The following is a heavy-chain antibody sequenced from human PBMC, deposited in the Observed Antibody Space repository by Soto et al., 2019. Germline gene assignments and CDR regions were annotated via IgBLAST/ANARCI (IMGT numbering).Heavy chain of an antibody. CDR3: ARERWGRDRRSIAAADNYYYYGMDV. Sequence: SETLSLTCTVSGGSISSGGYYWSWIRQHPGKGLEWIGYIYYSGSTYYNPSLKSRVTISADTSKNQFSLKLSSVTAADTAVYYCARERWGRDRRSIAAADNYYYYGMDVWGQVTTVTVSS. J-gene: IGHJ6*02. D-gene: IGHD6-13*01. CDR1: GGSISSGGYY. V-gene: IGHV4-31*03. CDR2: IYYSGST.